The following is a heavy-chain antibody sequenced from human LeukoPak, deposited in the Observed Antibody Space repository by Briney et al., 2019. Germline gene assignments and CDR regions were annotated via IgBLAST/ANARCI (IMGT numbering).Heavy chain of an antibody. D-gene: IGHD3-3*01. CDR2: INPSGGST. CDR3: ARGGYDFWDGYYSRGELDF. J-gene: IGHJ4*02. V-gene: IGHV1-46*01. CDR1: GYTFTSYY. Sequence: ASVKVSCKASGYTFTSYYMHWVRQAPGQGLEWMGIINPSGGSTSYAQKFQGRVTMTRDTSTSTVYMELSSLRSEDTAVYYCARGGYDFWDGYYSRGELDFWGQGTLVTVSS.